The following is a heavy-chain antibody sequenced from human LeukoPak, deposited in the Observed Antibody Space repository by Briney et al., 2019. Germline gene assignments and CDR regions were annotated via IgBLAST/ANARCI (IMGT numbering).Heavy chain of an antibody. CDR2: IIPIFGTA. CDR3: ARPDRLTTVTLMVI. CDR1: GGTFSSYA. Sequence: SVKVSCKASGGTFSSYAISWVRHAPGQGLEWMGGIIPIFGTANYAQKFQGRVTITADESTSTAYMELSSLRSEDTAVYYCARPDRLTTVTLMVIWGQGTMVTVSS. J-gene: IGHJ3*02. V-gene: IGHV1-69*01. D-gene: IGHD4-17*01.